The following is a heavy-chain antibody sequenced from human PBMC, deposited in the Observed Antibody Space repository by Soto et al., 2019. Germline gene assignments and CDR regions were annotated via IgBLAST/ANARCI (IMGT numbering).Heavy chain of an antibody. J-gene: IGHJ4*02. Sequence: QVQLQQWGAGLLKPSETLSLTCAVYGGSFSGYYWSWIRQPPGKGLEWIGEINHSGSTNYSPSLKSRATISVGTPKNQFPLKLSSVTAADTAVYYCARGQRYSGYGGWGYWGQGTLVTVSS. CDR2: INHSGST. CDR1: GGSFSGYY. V-gene: IGHV4-34*01. CDR3: ARGQRYSGYGGWGY. D-gene: IGHD5-12*01.